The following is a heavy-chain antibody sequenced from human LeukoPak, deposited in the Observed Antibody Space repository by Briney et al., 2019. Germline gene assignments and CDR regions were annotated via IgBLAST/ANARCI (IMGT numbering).Heavy chain of an antibody. CDR2: INSDGSST. Sequence: GGSLRLSCAASGFTFRTYWMHWVRQAPGKGLVWVSRINSDGSSTRYADSVKGRFTISRDNAKNTLYLQMDSLRAEDTAVYYCARDGAAAVNYWGQGTLVPVSS. CDR1: GFTFRTYW. CDR3: ARDGAAAVNY. D-gene: IGHD6-25*01. J-gene: IGHJ4*02. V-gene: IGHV3-74*01.